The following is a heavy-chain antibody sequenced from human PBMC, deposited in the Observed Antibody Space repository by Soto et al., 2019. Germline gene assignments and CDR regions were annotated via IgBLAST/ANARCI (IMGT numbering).Heavy chain of an antibody. Sequence: GESLNISCKGSGYSFTNYWIGWVRQLPWKGLEWMGILYPGDSDTKYSPSFQGQVTISADKSISTAYLQWSSLEASDTAMYYCARVIYGSGTYASGNYYYGMDAGGRGTKVSSPQ. CDR3: ARVIYGSGTYASGNYYYGMDA. V-gene: IGHV5-51*01. J-gene: IGHJ6*01. CDR2: LYPGDSDT. CDR1: GYSFTNYW. D-gene: IGHD3-10*01.